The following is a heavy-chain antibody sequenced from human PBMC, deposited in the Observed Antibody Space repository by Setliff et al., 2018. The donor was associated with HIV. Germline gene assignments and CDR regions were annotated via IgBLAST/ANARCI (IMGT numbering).Heavy chain of an antibody. CDR1: GFTFSDCS. J-gene: IGHJ6*02. CDR2: ITSTRSTI. CDR3: AKHVWIFGIVRGSYGMDV. V-gene: IGHV3-48*01. D-gene: IGHD3-3*01. Sequence: PGGSLRLSCAASGFTFSDCSMNWVRQAPGKGLEWISYITSTRSTIFYANSVKGRFTISNDNDKNSLYLQMNSLRTEDTALYYCAKHVWIFGIVRGSYGMDVGGQGSTVAASS.